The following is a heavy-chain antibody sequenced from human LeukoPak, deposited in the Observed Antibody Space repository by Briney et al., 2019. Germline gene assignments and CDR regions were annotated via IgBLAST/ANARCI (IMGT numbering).Heavy chain of an antibody. CDR2: ITSNTYI. V-gene: IGHV3-69-1*01. CDR1: GGSISSSSYY. D-gene: IGHD6-13*01. CDR3: ARGITVYSSWRQPGRFDC. J-gene: IGHJ4*02. Sequence: ETLSLTCTVSGGSISSSSYYWGWIRQPPGKGLEWVSSITSNTYIHYADSMKGRVTISIDNAKNSLYLQMNSLRAEDTAVYYCARGITVYSSWRQPGRFDCWGQGTLVTVSS.